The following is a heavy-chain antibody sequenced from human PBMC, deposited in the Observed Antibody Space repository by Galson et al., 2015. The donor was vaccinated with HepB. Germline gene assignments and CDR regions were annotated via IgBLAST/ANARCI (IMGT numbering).Heavy chain of an antibody. CDR1: GGSISSGGYY. V-gene: IGHV4-31*03. J-gene: IGHJ3*02. Sequence: LVKPSQTLSLTCTVSGGSISSGGYYWSWIRQHPGKGLEWIGYIYYSGSTYYNPSLKSRVTISIDTSKNQFSLKLSSVTAADTAVYYCARQSTEYQLPPMGAFDIWGQGTMVTVSS. CDR3: ARQSTEYQLPPMGAFDI. CDR2: IYYSGST. D-gene: IGHD2-2*01.